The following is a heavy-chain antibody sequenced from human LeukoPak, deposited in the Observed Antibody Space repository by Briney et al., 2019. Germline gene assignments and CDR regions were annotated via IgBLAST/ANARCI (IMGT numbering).Heavy chain of an antibody. CDR2: ISWNSGSI. CDR1: GFTFDGYA. V-gene: IGHV3-9*01. J-gene: IGHJ3*02. CDR3: AKGYYYDSSGSADAFDI. Sequence: GGSLRLSCAASGFTFDGYAMHWVRQAPGKGLEWVSGISWNSGSIGYADSVKGRFTISRDNAKNSLYLQMNSLRAEDTDLYYCAKGYYYDSSGSADAFDIWGQGTMVTVSS. D-gene: IGHD3-22*01.